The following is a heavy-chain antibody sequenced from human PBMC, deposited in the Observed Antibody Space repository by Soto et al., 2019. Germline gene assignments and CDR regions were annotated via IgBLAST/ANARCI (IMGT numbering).Heavy chain of an antibody. V-gene: IGHV3-23*01. J-gene: IGHJ4*02. D-gene: IGHD2-15*01. Sequence: PGGSLRLSCAASGFTFSSYAMSWVRQAPGKGLEWVSAISGSGGSTYYADSVKGRFTISRDNSKNTLYLQMNSLRAEDTAVYYCAKDISGDIVVVVAATHFDYWGQGTLVTVSS. CDR2: ISGSGGST. CDR1: GFTFSSYA. CDR3: AKDISGDIVVVVAATHFDY.